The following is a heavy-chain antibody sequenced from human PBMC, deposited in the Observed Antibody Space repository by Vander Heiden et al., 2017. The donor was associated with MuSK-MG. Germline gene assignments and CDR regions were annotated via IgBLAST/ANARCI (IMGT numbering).Heavy chain of an antibody. J-gene: IGHJ4*02. CDR2: IIPIFGIA. CDR3: ARGQNYYDSSGLHPGPYYFDY. CDR1: GGTFSSYA. V-gene: IGHV1-69*17. Sequence: QVQLVQSGAEVKKPGSSVKVSCKASGGTFSSYAISWVRQAPGQGLEWMGGIIPIFGIANYAQKFQGRVTITADKSTSTAYMELSSLRSEDTAVYYCARGQNYYDSSGLHPGPYYFDYWGQGTLVTVSS. D-gene: IGHD3-22*01.